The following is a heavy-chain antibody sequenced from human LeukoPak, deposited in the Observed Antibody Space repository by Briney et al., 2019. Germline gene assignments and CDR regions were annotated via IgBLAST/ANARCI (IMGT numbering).Heavy chain of an antibody. D-gene: IGHD6-19*01. CDR3: ARDLSSGWYSGYYYYYMDV. Sequence: PSETLSLTCTVSGGSISSYDWSWIRQPAGKGLEWIGRIYTSGSTSYNPSLKSRVTMSIDTSKNHFSLKLSSVTAADTAVYYCARDLSSGWYSGYYYYYMDVWGKGTTVTVSS. J-gene: IGHJ6*03. CDR1: GGSISSYD. CDR2: IYTSGST. V-gene: IGHV4-4*07.